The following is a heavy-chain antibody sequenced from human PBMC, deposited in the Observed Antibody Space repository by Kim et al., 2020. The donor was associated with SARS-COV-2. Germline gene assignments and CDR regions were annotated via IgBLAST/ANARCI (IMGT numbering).Heavy chain of an antibody. CDR3: ARNWLGRSGPFTYFDP. V-gene: IGHV3-7*01. CDR2: IKQDGSVK. J-gene: IGHJ5*02. Sequence: GGSLRLSCAASGFTFSDFWMSWVRQAPGKGLEWVANIKQDGSVKYYVDSVKGRFTISRDNAKNSLYLEMKNLRAEDAAIYYCARNWLGRSGPFTYFDPWGRGTQVTVSS. CDR1: GFTFSDFW. D-gene: IGHD3-10*01.